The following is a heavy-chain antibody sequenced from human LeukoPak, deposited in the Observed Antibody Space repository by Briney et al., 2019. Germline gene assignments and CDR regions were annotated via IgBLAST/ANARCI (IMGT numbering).Heavy chain of an antibody. CDR3: ARAPDSPFIVVPAAIQGAFDI. CDR1: GGSFSGYY. CDR2: INHSGST. Sequence: PSETLSLTCAVYGGSFSGYYWSWIRQPPGKGLEWIGEINHSGSTNYNPSLKSRVTISVDTSKNQFSLKLSSVTAADTAVYYCARAPDSPFIVVPAAIQGAFDIWGQGTMVTVSS. J-gene: IGHJ3*02. V-gene: IGHV4-34*01. D-gene: IGHD2-2*01.